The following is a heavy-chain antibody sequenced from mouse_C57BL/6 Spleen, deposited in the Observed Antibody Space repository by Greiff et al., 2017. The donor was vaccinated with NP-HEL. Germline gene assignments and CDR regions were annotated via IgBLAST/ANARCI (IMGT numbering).Heavy chain of an antibody. J-gene: IGHJ1*03. Sequence: EVQGVESGGGLVKPGGSLKLSCAASGFTFSDYGMHWVRQAPVKGLEWVAYISSGSSTIYYADTVKGRFTISRDNAKNTLFLQMTSLRSEDTPMYYCARGGGYYGNYVWYFDVWGTGTTVTVSS. V-gene: IGHV5-17*01. D-gene: IGHD2-1*01. CDR2: ISSGSSTI. CDR1: GFTFSDYG. CDR3: ARGGGYYGNYVWYFDV.